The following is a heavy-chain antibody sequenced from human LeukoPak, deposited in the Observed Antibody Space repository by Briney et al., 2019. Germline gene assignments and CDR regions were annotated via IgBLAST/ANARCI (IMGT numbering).Heavy chain of an antibody. J-gene: IGHJ4*02. CDR2: ISGSGSTI. V-gene: IGHV3-48*03. CDR1: GFTFSNYE. D-gene: IGHD5-18*01. Sequence: GGSLRLSCAASGFTFSNYEINWVRQAPGKGLEWLSYISGSGSTIYYAGSVKGRFTISRDNAKNSLYLQMDSLRAEDTAVYYCAASGYTYGDLGYWGQGTLVTVSS. CDR3: AASGYTYGDLGY.